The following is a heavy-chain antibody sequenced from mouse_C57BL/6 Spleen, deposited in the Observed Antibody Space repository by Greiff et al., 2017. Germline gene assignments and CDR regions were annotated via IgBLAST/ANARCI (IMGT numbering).Heavy chain of an antibody. V-gene: IGHV1-7*01. J-gene: IGHJ4*01. CDR2: INPSSGST. CDR3: ARSLVTTVVADYAMDY. Sequence: VQLQQSGAELAKPGASVKLSCKASGYTFTSSWMHWVKQRPGRGLEWIGYINPSSGSTKYNQKFKDKATLTADKSSSTAYMQLSSLTYEDSAVYYCARSLVTTVVADYAMDYWGQGTSVTVSS. CDR1: GYTFTSSW. D-gene: IGHD1-1*01.